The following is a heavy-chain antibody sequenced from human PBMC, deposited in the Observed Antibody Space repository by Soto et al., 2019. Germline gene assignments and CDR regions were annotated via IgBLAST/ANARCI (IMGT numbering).Heavy chain of an antibody. J-gene: IGHJ5*02. Sequence: QVQLVQSGAEVKKPGSSVRVSCKASGAAFNTITINWVRQAPGQGLEWMGGFVPVFGSATYAQKFQGRVAITADASTSTFYMELSRLNSEDTALYXCVRXDDTTGSYSWFDPWGQGTLVTVSS. CDR2: FVPVFGSA. D-gene: IGHD3-9*01. V-gene: IGHV1-69*01. CDR3: VRXDDTTGSYSWFDP. CDR1: GAAFNTIT.